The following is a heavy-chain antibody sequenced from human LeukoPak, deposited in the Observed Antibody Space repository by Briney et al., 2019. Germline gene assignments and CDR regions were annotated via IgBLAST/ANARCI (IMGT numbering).Heavy chain of an antibody. Sequence: GGSLRLSCAASGFTFSNYWMSWVRQAPGKGLEWVANIKHDGRDKHYVVSVKGRFTIARDSAKNSLNLQMNSLRAEDTAVYYCARGGNYDILTGYIFDYWGQGTLVTVSS. V-gene: IGHV3-7*03. J-gene: IGHJ4*02. CDR3: ARGGNYDILTGYIFDY. D-gene: IGHD3-9*01. CDR2: IKHDGRDK. CDR1: GFTFSNYW.